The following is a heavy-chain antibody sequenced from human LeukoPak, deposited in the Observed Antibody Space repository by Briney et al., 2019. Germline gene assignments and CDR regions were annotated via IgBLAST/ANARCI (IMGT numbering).Heavy chain of an antibody. D-gene: IGHD3-16*01. CDR1: GFTVSSNY. Sequence: GGSLRLSCAASGFTVSSNYMSWVRQAPGKGLEWVSVIYSGGSTYYADSVKGRFTISRDNSKNTLYLQMNSLRAEDTAVYYCARASLITWYNWFDPWGQGTLVTVSS. J-gene: IGHJ5*02. V-gene: IGHV3-53*01. CDR3: ARASLITWYNWFDP. CDR2: IYSGGST.